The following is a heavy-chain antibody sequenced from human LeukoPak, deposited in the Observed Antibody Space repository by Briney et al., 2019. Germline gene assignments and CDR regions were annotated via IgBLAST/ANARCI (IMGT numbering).Heavy chain of an antibody. D-gene: IGHD5-18*01. J-gene: IGHJ4*02. V-gene: IGHV4-39*07. CDR1: GGSISSSSYY. CDR2: IYYSGST. Sequence: PSETLSLTCTVSGGSISSSSYYWGWIRQPPGKGLEWIGSIYYSGSTCYNPSLKSRVTISVDTSKNQFSLKLSSVTAADTAVYYCARDAQWIQLWLTGGFDYWGQGTLVTVSS. CDR3: ARDAQWIQLWLTGGFDY.